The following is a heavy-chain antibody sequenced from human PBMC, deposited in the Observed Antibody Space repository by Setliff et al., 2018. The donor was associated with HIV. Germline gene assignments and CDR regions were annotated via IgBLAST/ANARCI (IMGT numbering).Heavy chain of an antibody. Sequence: ASVKVSCKAFGYTFSTNAIHWVRQAPGQRLEWMGYINDGDDNTRYSEKFQGRVTIARDTSASTAYMELSSLRSEDTAVYYCARGHSSSAYDAYDIWGQGTMVTVSS. CDR3: ARGHSSSAYDAYDI. D-gene: IGHD6-6*01. CDR1: GYTFSTNA. CDR2: INDGDDNT. V-gene: IGHV1-3*01. J-gene: IGHJ3*02.